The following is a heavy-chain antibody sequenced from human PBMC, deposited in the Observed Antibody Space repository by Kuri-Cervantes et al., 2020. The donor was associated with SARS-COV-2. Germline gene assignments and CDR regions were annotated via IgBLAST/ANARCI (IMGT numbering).Heavy chain of an antibody. CDR3: ARGLYYYDSSGP. V-gene: IGHV4-28*03. CDR1: GYSISSSNW. Sequence: LRLSCAVSGYSISSSNWWGWIRQPPGKGLEWIGYIYYSGSTYYNPSLKSRVTMSVDTSKNQFSLKLSSVTAVDTAVYYCARGLYYYDSSGPWGQGTLVTVSS. J-gene: IGHJ5*02. D-gene: IGHD3-22*01. CDR2: IYYSGST.